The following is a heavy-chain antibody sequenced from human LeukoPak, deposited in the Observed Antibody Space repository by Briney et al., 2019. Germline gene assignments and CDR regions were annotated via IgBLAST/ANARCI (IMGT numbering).Heavy chain of an antibody. J-gene: IGHJ6*02. CDR1: GFTFSSYA. CDR3: ARDPAVLRYFDWSYYYYGMDV. D-gene: IGHD3-9*01. Sequence: GRSLRLSCAASGFTFSSYAMHWVRQAPGEGLEWVAVISYDGSNKYYADSVKGRFTISRDNSKNTLYLQMNSLRAEDTAVYYCARDPAVLRYFDWSYYYYGMDVWGQGTTVTVSS. V-gene: IGHV3-30*04. CDR2: ISYDGSNK.